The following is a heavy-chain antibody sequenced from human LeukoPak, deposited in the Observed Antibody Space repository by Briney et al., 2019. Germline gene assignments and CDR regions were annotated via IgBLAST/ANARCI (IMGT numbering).Heavy chain of an antibody. V-gene: IGHV3-23*01. J-gene: IGHJ4*02. CDR1: GFTFSSYA. D-gene: IGHD3-3*01. CDR2: ISGSGGST. CDR3: AKDPGTEYDFWSGYAGYFDY. Sequence: PGASLRLSCAASGFTFSSYAMSWVRQAPGKGLEWVSAISGSGGSTYYADSVKGRFTISRDNSKNTLYLQMNSLRAEDTAVYYCAKDPGTEYDFWSGYAGYFDYWGQGTLVTVSS.